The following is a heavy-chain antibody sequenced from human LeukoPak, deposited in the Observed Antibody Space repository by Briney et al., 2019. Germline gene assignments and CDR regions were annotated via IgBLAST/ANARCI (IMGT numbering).Heavy chain of an antibody. CDR3: ARAAGVYYYYGMDV. V-gene: IGHV3-11*01. CDR2: ISSSGSTI. D-gene: IGHD6-13*01. CDR1: GFTFSDYY. Sequence: GGSLRLSCAASGFTFSDYYMSWIRRAPGKGLEWVSYISSSGSTIYYADSVKGRFTISRDNAKNSLYLQMNSLRAEDTAVYYCARAAGVYYYYGMDVWGQGTTVTVSS. J-gene: IGHJ6*02.